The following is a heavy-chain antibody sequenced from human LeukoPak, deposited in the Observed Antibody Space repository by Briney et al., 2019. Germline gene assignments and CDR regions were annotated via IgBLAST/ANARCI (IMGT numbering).Heavy chain of an antibody. CDR2: IIPIFGTA. CDR1: GGTFSSYA. D-gene: IGHD2-15*01. V-gene: IGHV1-69*01. Sequence: ASVKVSCTASGGTFSSYAISWVRQAPGQGLEWMGGIIPIFGTANYAQKFQGRVTITADESTSTAYMELSSLRSEDTAVYYCARVYVGYCSGGSCYPHWGQGTLVTVSS. CDR3: ARVYVGYCSGGSCYPH. J-gene: IGHJ4*02.